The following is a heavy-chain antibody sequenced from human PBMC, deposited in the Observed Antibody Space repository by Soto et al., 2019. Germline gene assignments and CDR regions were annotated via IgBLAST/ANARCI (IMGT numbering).Heavy chain of an antibody. Sequence: SGPTLVNPTQTLTLTCTFSGFSLSTSGVGVGWIRQPPGKALEWLALIYWNDDKRYSPSLKSRLTITKDTSKNQVVLTMTNMDPVDTATYYGAHSRITGMSNWFDPWGQGTLVTVSS. CDR3: AHSRITGMSNWFDP. D-gene: IGHD1-20*01. V-gene: IGHV2-5*01. J-gene: IGHJ5*02. CDR2: IYWNDDK. CDR1: GFSLSTSGVG.